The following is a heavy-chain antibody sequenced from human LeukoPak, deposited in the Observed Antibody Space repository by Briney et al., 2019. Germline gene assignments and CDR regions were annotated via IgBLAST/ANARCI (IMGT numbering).Heavy chain of an antibody. CDR2: ISSSSSYI. Sequence: GGSLRLSCEASGFTFSTFAMIWVRQPPGKGLEWVSSISSSSSYIYYADSVKGRFTISRDNAKNSLYLQMNSLRAEDTAVYYCAREGYCSGGSCYGAFDIWGQGTMVTVSS. V-gene: IGHV3-21*01. CDR1: GFTFSTFA. CDR3: AREGYCSGGSCYGAFDI. J-gene: IGHJ3*02. D-gene: IGHD2-15*01.